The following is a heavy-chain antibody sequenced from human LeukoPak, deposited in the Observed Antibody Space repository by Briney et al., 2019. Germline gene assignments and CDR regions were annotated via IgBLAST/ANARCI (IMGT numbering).Heavy chain of an antibody. CDR1: GYSFTTYG. CDR2: MNPNSGNT. D-gene: IGHD5-12*01. V-gene: IGHV1-8*02. Sequence: ASVKVSCKASGYSFTTYGISWVRQAPGQGLEWMGWMNPNSGNTGYAQKFQGRVTMTRNTSISTAYMELSSLRSEDTAVYYCARVVATFPNYYYYMDVWGKGTTVTISS. CDR3: ARVVATFPNYYYYMDV. J-gene: IGHJ6*03.